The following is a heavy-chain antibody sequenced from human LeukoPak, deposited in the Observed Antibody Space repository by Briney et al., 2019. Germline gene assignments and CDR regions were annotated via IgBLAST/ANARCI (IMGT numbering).Heavy chain of an antibody. J-gene: IGHJ6*02. CDR1: GGTFSSYA. V-gene: IGHV1-69*13. D-gene: IGHD2-2*01. CDR2: IIPIFGTA. Sequence: ASVKVSCKASGGTFSSYAISWVRQAPGQGLEWMGGIIPIFGTANYAQKFQGRATITADESTSTAYMELSSLRSEDTAVYYCARPSGGYCSSTSCYRYYGMDVWGQGTTVTVSS. CDR3: ARPSGGYCSSTSCYRYYGMDV.